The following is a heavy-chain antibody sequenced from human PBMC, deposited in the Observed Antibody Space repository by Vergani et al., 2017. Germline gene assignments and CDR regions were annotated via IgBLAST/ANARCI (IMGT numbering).Heavy chain of an antibody. V-gene: IGHV3-30*01. CDR2: ISYDGSNK. CDR1: GFTFSSYA. J-gene: IGHJ4*02. CDR3: ARLRLTATITNYFDY. D-gene: IGHD5-24*01. Sequence: QVQLVESGGGVVQPGRSLRLSCAASGFTFSSYAMHWVRQAPGKGLEWVAVISYDGSNKYYADAVKGRFTISRDNSKHTLYLQMNSLRAEDTAVYYWARLRLTATITNYFDYWGQGTLVTVSS.